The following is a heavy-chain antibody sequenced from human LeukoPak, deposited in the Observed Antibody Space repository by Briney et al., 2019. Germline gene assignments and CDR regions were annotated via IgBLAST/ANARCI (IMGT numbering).Heavy chain of an antibody. D-gene: IGHD2-15*01. CDR2: SYHGGST. CDR3: ARVVVDVTRWSDP. CDR1: GGSITSGSGRVS. J-gene: IGHJ5*02. Sequence: SQTLSLTCAVSGGSITSGSGRVSWSWVRQPPGKGLEWIGYSYHGGSTHYNPSLKSRVTISVDRSKNQFSLKLNSVTAADTAVYYCARVVVDVTRWSDPWGQGTLVTVSS. V-gene: IGHV4-30-2*01.